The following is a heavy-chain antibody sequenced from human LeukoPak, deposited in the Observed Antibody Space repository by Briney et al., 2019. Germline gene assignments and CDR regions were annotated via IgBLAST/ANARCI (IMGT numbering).Heavy chain of an antibody. D-gene: IGHD1-26*01. V-gene: IGHV4-38-2*02. CDR3: ARDVYSGSYYEEFLFDY. CDR1: GYSISSGYY. Sequence: SETLSLTCTVSGYSISSGYYWGWIRQPPGKGLEWIGSIYHSGSTYYNPSLKSRVTISVDTSKNQFSLKLSSVTAADTAVYYCARDVYSGSYYEEFLFDYWGQGTLVTVSS. CDR2: IYHSGST. J-gene: IGHJ4*02.